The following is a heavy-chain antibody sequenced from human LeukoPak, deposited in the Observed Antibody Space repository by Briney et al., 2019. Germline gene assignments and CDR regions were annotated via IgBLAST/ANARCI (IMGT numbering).Heavy chain of an antibody. D-gene: IGHD5-12*01. V-gene: IGHV3-11*04. CDR3: ARGGYSGYNFDY. CDR2: IRSSGSTI. J-gene: IGHJ4*02. CDR1: GFTFSDYY. Sequence: GGSLRLSCAASGFTFSDYYMSWIRQAPGKGLEWVSYIRSSGSTIYYADSVKGRLTISRDNAKNTLYLQMNSLRAEDTAVYYCARGGYSGYNFDYWGQGTLVTVSS.